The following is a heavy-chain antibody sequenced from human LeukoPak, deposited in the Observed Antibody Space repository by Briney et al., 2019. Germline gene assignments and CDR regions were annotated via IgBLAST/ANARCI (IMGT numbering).Heavy chain of an antibody. CDR1: GFTFSNAW. V-gene: IGHV3-66*01. Sequence: GGSLRLSCAASGFTFSNAWMNWVRQAPGKGLEWVSVIYSGGSTYYADSVKGRFTISRDNSKNTLYLQMNSPRAEDTAVYYCARGDDYYGMDVWGQGTTVAVSS. J-gene: IGHJ6*02. CDR2: IYSGGST. CDR3: ARGDDYYGMDV.